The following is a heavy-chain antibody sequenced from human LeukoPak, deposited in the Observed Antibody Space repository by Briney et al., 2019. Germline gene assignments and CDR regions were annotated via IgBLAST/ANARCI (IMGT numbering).Heavy chain of an antibody. CDR3: GRRTFYDTLTGYKYWYFAL. Sequence: SETLSLTCTVSGGPISSYYWSWIRQPPGKRLEWIGYTHYSGSTDKNPSLWSRVTMSVDTSKTQLSLKLSSVTAADTAVYYCGRRTFYDTLTGYKYWYFALWGRGTLVTVSS. J-gene: IGHJ2*01. CDR1: GGPISSYY. V-gene: IGHV4-59*01. CDR2: THYSGST. D-gene: IGHD3-9*01.